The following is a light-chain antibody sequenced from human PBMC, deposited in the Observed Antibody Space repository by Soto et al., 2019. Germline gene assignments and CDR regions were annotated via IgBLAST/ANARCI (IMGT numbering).Light chain of an antibody. CDR1: QSVSSD. J-gene: IGKJ1*01. CDR2: GAS. V-gene: IGKV3-15*01. CDR3: QQYNNWPRT. Sequence: EIVMTQSPATLSVSPGERATLSCRASQSVSSDLAWYHQKPGQAPRLLIYGASTRATGIPARFSGSGSGTELTLTINSLQSEDFAVYYCQQYNNWPRTFGQGTKVDIK.